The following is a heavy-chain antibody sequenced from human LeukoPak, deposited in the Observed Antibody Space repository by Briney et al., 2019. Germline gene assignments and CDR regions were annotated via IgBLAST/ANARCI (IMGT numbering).Heavy chain of an antibody. Sequence: GGSLRLSCAGSGFTSSSYAMSWVRQAPGKGLDWVSGIGGGDGGTYYTDSVKGRFTIFRDISKNTLYLQMNSLRAEDTAVYYCAREGPSVDWGAFDIWGQGTMVTVSP. CDR1: GFTSSSYA. V-gene: IGHV3-23*01. J-gene: IGHJ3*02. CDR3: AREGPSVDWGAFDI. D-gene: IGHD3-16*01. CDR2: IGGGDGGT.